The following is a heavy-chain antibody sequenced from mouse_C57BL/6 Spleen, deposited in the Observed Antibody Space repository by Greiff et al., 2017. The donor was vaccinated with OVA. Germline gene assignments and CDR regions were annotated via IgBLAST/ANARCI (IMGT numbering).Heavy chain of an antibody. J-gene: IGHJ1*03. CDR3: ARNYGSSFYWYFDV. V-gene: IGHV1-54*01. Sequence: VQLQQSGAELVRPGTSVKVSCKASGYAFTNYLIEWVKQRPGQGLEWIGVINPGSGGTNYNEKFKGKATLTADKSSSTAYMQLSSLTSEDSAVYFCARNYGSSFYWYFDVWGTGTTVTVSS. CDR1: GYAFTNYL. CDR2: INPGSGGT. D-gene: IGHD1-1*01.